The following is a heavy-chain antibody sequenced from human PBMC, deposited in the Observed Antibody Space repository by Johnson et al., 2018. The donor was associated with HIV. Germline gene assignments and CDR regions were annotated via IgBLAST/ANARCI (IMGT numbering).Heavy chain of an antibody. CDR1: GFTFRSYS. J-gene: IGHJ3*02. Sequence: QVQLVESGGGVVQPGRSLRLSCAASGFTFRSYSMHWVRQAPGKGLEWVAVISYGESNEYYADSVKGRFTISRDNSKNTLYLQMNSLTAEDTAVYYCARDMVQLELLGAFDIWGQGTMVTVSS. D-gene: IGHD1-7*01. V-gene: IGHV3-30-3*01. CDR3: ARDMVQLELLGAFDI. CDR2: ISYGESNE.